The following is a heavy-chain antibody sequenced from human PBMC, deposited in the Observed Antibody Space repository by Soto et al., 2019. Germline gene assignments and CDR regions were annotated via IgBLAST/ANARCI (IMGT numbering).Heavy chain of an antibody. Sequence: PSQTLSLTCAISGDSVSGDSAAWNWVRLSPSRGLEWLARTYYRSRWYNDYAVSVRSRITVNADTSKSQFSLQLTSVTPEDTVIYFCAGTTSHHWLYMDVWGRGTTVTVSS. CDR1: GDSVSGDSAA. J-gene: IGHJ6*03. V-gene: IGHV6-1*01. CDR3: AGTTSHHWLYMDV. D-gene: IGHD1-1*01. CDR2: TYYRSRWYN.